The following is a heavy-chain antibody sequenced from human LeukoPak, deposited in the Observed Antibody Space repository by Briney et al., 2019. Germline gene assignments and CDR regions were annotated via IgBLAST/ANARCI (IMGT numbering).Heavy chain of an antibody. CDR1: GGSFSGYY. CDR2: IYYSGST. D-gene: IGHD4-23*01. V-gene: IGHV4-59*01. Sequence: SETLSLTCAVYGGSFSGYYWSWIRQPPGKGLEWIGCIYYSGSTNYNPSLKSRVTISVDTSKNQFSLKLSSVTAADTAVYYCARFTLRGYAFDIWGQGTMVTVSS. CDR3: ARFTLRGYAFDI. J-gene: IGHJ3*02.